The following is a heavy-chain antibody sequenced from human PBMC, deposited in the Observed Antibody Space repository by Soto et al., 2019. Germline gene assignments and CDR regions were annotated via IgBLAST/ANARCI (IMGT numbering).Heavy chain of an antibody. CDR2: ITPILGIA. D-gene: IGHD2-2*01. CDR1: GGTVSSSYS. CDR3: ARDLRYCISSSCYSASDI. J-gene: IGHJ3*02. Sequence: SVKVSCKASGGTVSSSYSISWVRQAPGQGLEWMGRITPILGIANYPQKFQDRVTITADKSTSTVYMDLSRLRSEDTAVYFCARDLRYCISSSCYSASDIWGHGTMVTVSS. V-gene: IGHV1-69*04.